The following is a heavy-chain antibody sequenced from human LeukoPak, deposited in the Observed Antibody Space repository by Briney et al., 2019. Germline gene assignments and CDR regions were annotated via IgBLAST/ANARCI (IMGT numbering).Heavy chain of an antibody. J-gene: IGHJ4*02. D-gene: IGHD3-16*01. Sequence: ASVKVSCKPSGYTFTDYYIHWVQQAPGKGLDWMGRVDPEDGETLCAEKFQGRVSFITDSSTDTAYMELSTLRSEDTAVYYCATTQGDGPDYWGQGTLVTVSS. CDR3: ATTQGDGPDY. V-gene: IGHV1-69-2*01. CDR1: GYTFTDYY. CDR2: VDPEDGET.